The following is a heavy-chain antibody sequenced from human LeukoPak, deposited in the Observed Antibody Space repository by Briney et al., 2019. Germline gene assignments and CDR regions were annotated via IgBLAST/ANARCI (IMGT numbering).Heavy chain of an antibody. CDR3: ARHRDVDTAMDDFDY. CDR1: GGSISSYY. Sequence: SETLSLTCTVSGGSISSYYWSWIRQPPGKGLEWIGYIYYSGSTNYNPSLKSRVTISVDTSKNQFSLKLSSVTAADTAVYYCARHRDVDTAMDDFDYWGQGTLVTVSS. D-gene: IGHD5-18*01. CDR2: IYYSGST. V-gene: IGHV4-59*08. J-gene: IGHJ4*02.